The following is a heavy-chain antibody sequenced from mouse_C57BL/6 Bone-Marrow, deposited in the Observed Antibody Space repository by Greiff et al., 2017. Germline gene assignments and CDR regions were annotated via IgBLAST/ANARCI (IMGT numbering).Heavy chain of an antibody. CDR1: GYSFTDYN. J-gene: IGHJ2*01. D-gene: IGHD2-5*01. Sequence: EVQLQQSGPELVKPGASVKISCKASGYSFTDYNMNWVKQSNGKRLAWIGVINPNYGTTSYNPTFKGKATLTVDQSSSTAYMQLNSLTSEDSAVYYGASRYYSNYGYFDYWGQGTTLTVSS. CDR3: ASRYYSNYGYFDY. V-gene: IGHV1-39*01. CDR2: INPNYGTT.